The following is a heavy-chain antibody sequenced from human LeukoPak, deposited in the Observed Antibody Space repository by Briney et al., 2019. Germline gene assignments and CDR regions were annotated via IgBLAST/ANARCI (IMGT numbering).Heavy chain of an antibody. J-gene: IGHJ4*02. CDR3: AKSSYYDSSGYYREYYFDH. V-gene: IGHV3-23*01. CDR2: ISGGGGST. CDR1: GFSFSSYG. D-gene: IGHD3-22*01. Sequence: GGSLRLSCAASGFSFSSYGMTWVRQAPGKGLEWVSSISGGGGSTNSADSVKGRFTISRDNSKDTLYLQMNSLRAEDTAVYYCAKSSYYDSSGYYREYYFDHWGQGTLVTVSS.